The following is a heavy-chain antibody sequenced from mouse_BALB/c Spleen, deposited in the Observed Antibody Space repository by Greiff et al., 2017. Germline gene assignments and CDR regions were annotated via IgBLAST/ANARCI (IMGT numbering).Heavy chain of an antibody. CDR1: GYTFTSYW. D-gene: IGHD1-1*01. CDR3: ARSLYGSSLDAMDY. CDR2: INPSTGYT. Sequence: VQLQQSGAELAQPGASVKMSCKASGYTFTSYWMHWVKQRPGQGLEWIGYINPSTGYTEYNQKFKDKATLTADKSSSTAYMQLSSLTSEDTAVYYCARSLYGSSLDAMDYWGQGTSVTVSS. J-gene: IGHJ4*01. V-gene: IGHV1-7*01.